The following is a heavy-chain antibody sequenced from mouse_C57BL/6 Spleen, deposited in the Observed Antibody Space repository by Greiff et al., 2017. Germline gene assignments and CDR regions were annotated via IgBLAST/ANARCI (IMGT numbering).Heavy chain of an antibody. V-gene: IGHV1-82*01. D-gene: IGHD2-3*01. CDR3: ARDDGYYVAY. Sequence: QVQLQQSGPELVKPGASVKISCKASGYAFSSSWMNWVKQRPGKGLEWIGRIYPGDGDTNYNGKFKGKATLTADKSSSTAYMQLSSLTSEDSAVYFCARDDGYYVAYWGQGTLVTVSA. CDR1: GYAFSSSW. CDR2: IYPGDGDT. J-gene: IGHJ3*01.